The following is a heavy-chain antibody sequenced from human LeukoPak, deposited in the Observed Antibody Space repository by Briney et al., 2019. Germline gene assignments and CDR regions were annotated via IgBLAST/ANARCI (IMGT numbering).Heavy chain of an antibody. CDR1: EGTFSSYA. D-gene: IGHD1-14*01. Sequence: SVKVSCKASEGTFSSYAISWVRQAPGQGLEWMGRIIPIFGTANYAQKFQGRVTITTDESTSTAYMELSSLRSEDTGVYYCARDSAATSYYYYMDVWGKGTTVTVSS. V-gene: IGHV1-69*05. CDR2: IIPIFGTA. CDR3: ARDSAATSYYYYMDV. J-gene: IGHJ6*03.